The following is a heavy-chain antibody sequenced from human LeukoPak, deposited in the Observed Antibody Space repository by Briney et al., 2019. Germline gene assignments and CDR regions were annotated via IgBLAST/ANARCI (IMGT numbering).Heavy chain of an antibody. CDR2: ISGGGENT. CDR1: GFTFSSYA. Sequence: GGSLRLSCAASGFTFSSYAMSWVRQAPGKGLEWVSAISGGGENTYYADSVKGRFTISRDNSKNTLYLQMNSLRAEDTATYYCAKPRAMTTGVGRYFDLWGRGTLVTVSS. V-gene: IGHV3-23*01. D-gene: IGHD1-1*01. J-gene: IGHJ2*01. CDR3: AKPRAMTTGVGRYFDL.